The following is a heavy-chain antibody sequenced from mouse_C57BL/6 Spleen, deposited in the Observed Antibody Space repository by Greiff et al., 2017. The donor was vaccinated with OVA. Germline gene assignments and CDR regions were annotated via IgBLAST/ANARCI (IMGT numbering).Heavy chain of an antibody. CDR1: GYTFTDYY. CDR3: ARRPPNYYSSNYYAMDY. V-gene: IGHV1-26*01. D-gene: IGHD1-1*01. Sequence: EVQLQQSGPELVKPGASVKISCKASGYTFTDYYMNWVKQSHGKSLEWIGDINPNNGGTSYNEKFKGKATLTVDKSSSTAYMELRSLTSEDSAVYYCARRPPNYYSSNYYAMDYWGQGTSVTVSS. CDR2: INPNNGGT. J-gene: IGHJ4*01.